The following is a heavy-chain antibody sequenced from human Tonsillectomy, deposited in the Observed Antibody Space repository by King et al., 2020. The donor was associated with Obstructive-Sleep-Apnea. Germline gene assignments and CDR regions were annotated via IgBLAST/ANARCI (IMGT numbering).Heavy chain of an antibody. J-gene: IGHJ2*01. CDR3: ARHIYGSGTLGFDL. Sequence: VQLVESGAEMKKPGESLRISCKGFGYSFTSYWISWVRQMPGKSLELMGGIDPSDSYTNYSPSFQGHVPISADKSHSTAYMQWSSRKASYTAMYYCARHIYGSGTLGFDLWGRGTLVTVSS. CDR2: IDPSDSYT. D-gene: IGHD3-10*01. CDR1: GYSFTSYW. V-gene: IGHV5-10-1*01.